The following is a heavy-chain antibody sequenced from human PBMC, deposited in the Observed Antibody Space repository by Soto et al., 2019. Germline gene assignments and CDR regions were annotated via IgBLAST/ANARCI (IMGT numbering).Heavy chain of an antibody. CDR1: GGSISSKSYS. V-gene: IGHV4-39*01. CDR2: FYYSENT. Sequence: PSETLSLTCSVSGGSISSKSYSWGWIRQPPGKGLEWIGTFYYSENTYYNPSLKSRVTISVDTSKNQFSLKLSSVTAADTAVYYCAKLAGYCSGNSCHGDYAMDVWGQVTTVTVS. D-gene: IGHD2-2*01. J-gene: IGHJ6*02. CDR3: AKLAGYCSGNSCHGDYAMDV.